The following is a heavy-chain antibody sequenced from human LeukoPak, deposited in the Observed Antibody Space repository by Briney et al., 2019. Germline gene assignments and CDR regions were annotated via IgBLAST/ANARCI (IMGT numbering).Heavy chain of an antibody. Sequence: VASVKVSCKASGYTFTSYGISWVRQAPGQGLEWMGWISAYNGNTNYAQKLQGRVTMTTDTSTSTAYMELRSLGSDDTAVYYCARNRRGSGWYYFDYWGQGTLVTVSS. CDR3: ARNRRGSGWYYFDY. CDR1: GYTFTSYG. D-gene: IGHD6-19*01. V-gene: IGHV1-18*01. J-gene: IGHJ4*02. CDR2: ISAYNGNT.